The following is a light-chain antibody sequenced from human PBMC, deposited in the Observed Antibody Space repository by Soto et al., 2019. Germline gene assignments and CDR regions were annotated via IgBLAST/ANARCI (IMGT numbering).Light chain of an antibody. Sequence: EIVMTQSPATLSVSPGERATLSCRASQSVSSNFAWYQQKHGQAPRRLIYDASTSATGIPARFSGSGSGTEFTLTISSLQSEDFAVYYCQQYNNWPPWTFGQGTKVEIK. CDR1: QSVSSN. V-gene: IGKV3-15*01. CDR2: DAS. J-gene: IGKJ1*01. CDR3: QQYNNWPPWT.